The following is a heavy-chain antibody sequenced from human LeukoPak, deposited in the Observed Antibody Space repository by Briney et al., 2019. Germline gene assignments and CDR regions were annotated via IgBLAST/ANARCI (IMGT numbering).Heavy chain of an antibody. D-gene: IGHD6-6*01. CDR2: IHYSGST. Sequence: PSETLSLTCTLSGGSISNLYWSWIRQSPEKGLEWVGQIHYSGSTTYNPSLESRITISVDTSENQFSLKLSSVTAADTAIYYCARRGSHYYYYMDVWGKGTTVTVSS. CDR1: GGSISNLY. CDR3: ARRGSHYYYYMDV. J-gene: IGHJ6*03. V-gene: IGHV4-59*08.